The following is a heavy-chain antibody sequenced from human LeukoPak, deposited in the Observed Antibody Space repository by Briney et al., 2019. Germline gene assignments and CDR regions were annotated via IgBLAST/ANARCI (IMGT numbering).Heavy chain of an antibody. CDR2: ISSYSGKT. V-gene: IGHV1-18*01. CDR1: GYPFSNYG. CDR3: ARDFWVRHSAPAPKDL. D-gene: IGHD2-2*01. J-gene: IGHJ5*02. Sequence: ASVKVSCKASGYPFSNYGISWVRQAPGQGLEWMGWISSYSGKTKYAQRFQGRVIMTTDTSTSTAYMEMRSRRADDTVVFYWARDFWVRHSAPAPKDLWGQGTLVTVSS.